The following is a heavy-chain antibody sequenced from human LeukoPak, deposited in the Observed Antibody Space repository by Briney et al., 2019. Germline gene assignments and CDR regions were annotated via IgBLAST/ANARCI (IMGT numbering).Heavy chain of an antibody. V-gene: IGHV1-18*04. D-gene: IGHD3-3*01. CDR1: GYTFTSYY. Sequence: ASVKVSCKASGYTFTSYYMHWVRQAPGQGLEWLGWISAYNGNIDYAQKPQGRVTLTTDTSTSTAYMEVRSLRSDDTAVYYCASMSGYYPSYYFDYWGQGTLVTVSS. CDR2: ISAYNGNI. J-gene: IGHJ4*02. CDR3: ASMSGYYPSYYFDY.